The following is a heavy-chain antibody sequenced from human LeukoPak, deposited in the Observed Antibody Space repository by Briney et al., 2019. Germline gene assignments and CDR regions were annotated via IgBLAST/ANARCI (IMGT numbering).Heavy chain of an antibody. Sequence: SGTLSLTCVVSGDSISSSHWWTWVRQTPGKGLEWIGEVSHSGDTNYNPCLQSRVTTFLDQSENQFSASLTSMTVADRSVFYCARRHYDAGGYYSGFFDYWGQGILVTVSS. J-gene: IGHJ4*02. CDR1: GDSISSSHW. CDR3: ARRHYDAGGYYSGFFDY. V-gene: IGHV4-4*02. CDR2: VSHSGDT. D-gene: IGHD3-22*01.